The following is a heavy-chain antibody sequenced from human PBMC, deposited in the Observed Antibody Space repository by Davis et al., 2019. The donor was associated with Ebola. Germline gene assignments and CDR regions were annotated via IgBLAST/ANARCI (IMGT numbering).Heavy chain of an antibody. V-gene: IGHV3-23*01. CDR2: LGLSADT. Sequence: GESLKISCAASGFVFSSYVMSWVRRAPGKGLEWVSTLGLSADTYYADSVKGRFTISTDNSKNTLYLQMNSLRVEDTAVYYCAKGGSGWPSDYSYGMGVWGKGTTVTVSS. CDR3: AKGGSGWPSDYSYGMGV. D-gene: IGHD6-19*01. CDR1: GFVFSSYV. J-gene: IGHJ6*04.